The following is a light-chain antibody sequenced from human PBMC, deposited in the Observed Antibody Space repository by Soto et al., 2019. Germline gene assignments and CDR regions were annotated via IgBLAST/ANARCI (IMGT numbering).Light chain of an antibody. CDR1: QSVRDN. CDR2: GAS. Sequence: EILLTQSPGALAVSPGEVATLSCRASQSVRDNLAWYQQKAGQAPRLLIYGASRRATGIPGRFSGSGSGTDFTLTISRLEPEDFAVYFCQQYGSSPTTFGQGTKVDIK. V-gene: IGKV3-20*01. CDR3: QQYGSSPTT. J-gene: IGKJ1*01.